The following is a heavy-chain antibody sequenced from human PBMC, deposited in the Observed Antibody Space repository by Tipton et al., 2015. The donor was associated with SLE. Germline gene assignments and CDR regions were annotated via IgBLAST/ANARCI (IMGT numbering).Heavy chain of an antibody. CDR3: ARDLGY. V-gene: IGHV3-30*02. CDR2: IRYDGSNK. J-gene: IGHJ4*02. Sequence: SLRLSCAASGFTFSSYAMNWVRQAPGKGLEWVAFIRYDGSNKYYADSVKGRFTISRDNAKNSLYLQMNSLRAEDTAVYYCARDLGYWGQGTLVTVSS. CDR1: GFTFSSYA.